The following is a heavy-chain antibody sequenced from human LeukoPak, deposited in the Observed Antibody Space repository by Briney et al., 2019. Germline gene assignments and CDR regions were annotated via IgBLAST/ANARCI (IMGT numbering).Heavy chain of an antibody. CDR1: GYTFTGYY. J-gene: IGHJ4*02. CDR2: INPNSGGT. V-gene: IGHV1-2*02. CDR3: ARDESRGYARVWDY. Sequence: ASVKVSCKASGYTFTGYYMHWVRQAPGQGLEWMGWINPNSGGTNYAQKFQGRVTMTRDTSISTAYMELSRLRSDDTAVYYCARDESRGYARVWDYWGQGTLVTVSS. D-gene: IGHD5-12*01.